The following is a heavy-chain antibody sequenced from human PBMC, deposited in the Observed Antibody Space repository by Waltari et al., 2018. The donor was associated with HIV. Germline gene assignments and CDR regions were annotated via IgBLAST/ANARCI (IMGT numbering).Heavy chain of an antibody. Sequence: QVHLQQWGAGLLKPSETLSLTCGVYGGSFSGYYWSWIRQPPGKGLEWLGEINYVGTTNSNPSSKSRVTVLLDTSKSHVSLQLSSVTAADTAVYYCARRMDNWGLQAFDIWGQGTMVTVSS. CDR3: ARRMDNWGLQAFDI. J-gene: IGHJ3*02. CDR1: GGSFSGYY. V-gene: IGHV4-34*02. D-gene: IGHD7-27*01. CDR2: INYVGTT.